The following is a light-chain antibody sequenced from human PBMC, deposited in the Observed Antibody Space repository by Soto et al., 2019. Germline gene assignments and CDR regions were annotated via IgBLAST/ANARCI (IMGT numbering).Light chain of an antibody. CDR2: DVS. J-gene: IGLJ1*01. Sequence: QSALTQPASVSGSPGQSITISCTGTSSDVVGCNSVSWYQQHPDKAPKFMIYDVSSRPSGVSNRFSGSKSGNTASLTISGLQAEDEVYYYCCSNKTSNPRQIVFGTGTKVTVL. V-gene: IGLV2-14*03. CDR3: CSNKTSNPRQIV. CDR1: SSDVVGCNS.